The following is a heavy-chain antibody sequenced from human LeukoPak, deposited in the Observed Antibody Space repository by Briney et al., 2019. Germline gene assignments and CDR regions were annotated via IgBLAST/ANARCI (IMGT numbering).Heavy chain of an antibody. CDR3: TRGSATIFGVSRDGFDY. D-gene: IGHD3-3*01. V-gene: IGHV3-49*03. J-gene: IGHJ4*02. Sequence: GGSLRLSCTASGFTFGDYAMSWFRQAPGKGLEWVGFIRSKAYGGTTEYAASVKGGFTISRDDSKSIAYLQMYSLKSEDTAVYYCTRGSATIFGVSRDGFDYWGQGTLVTVSS. CDR2: IRSKAYGGTT. CDR1: GFTFGDYA.